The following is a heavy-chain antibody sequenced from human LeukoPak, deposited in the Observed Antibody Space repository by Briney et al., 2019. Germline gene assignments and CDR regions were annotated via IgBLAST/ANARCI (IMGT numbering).Heavy chain of an antibody. CDR3: AKDSYISGWYIDY. CDR1: GFTFNNYA. V-gene: IGHV3-23*01. J-gene: IGHJ4*02. Sequence: GGSLRVSCAASGFTFNNYAMSWVRQAPGKRLEWVSAISGTGRTTYYADSVKGRFIISRDNSKSTLFLQMHSLRAEDTAVYYCAKDSYISGWYIDYWGQGSLVTVSS. CDR2: ISGTGRTT. D-gene: IGHD6-19*01.